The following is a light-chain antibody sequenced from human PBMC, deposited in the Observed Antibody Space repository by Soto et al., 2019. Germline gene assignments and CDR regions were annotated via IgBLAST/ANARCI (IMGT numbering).Light chain of an antibody. V-gene: IGKV1-33*01. J-gene: IGKJ5*01. CDR3: QQYENLPT. CDR2: DAS. CDR1: QNINNY. Sequence: DIKMTQSPSSLSASVGDRVTLNCQASQNINNYLNWYQQKPGRAPKILIYDASNLEAGVPSRFRGSGSGTDFTFTISRLQPEDIATYYCQQYENLPTFGQGTRLEI.